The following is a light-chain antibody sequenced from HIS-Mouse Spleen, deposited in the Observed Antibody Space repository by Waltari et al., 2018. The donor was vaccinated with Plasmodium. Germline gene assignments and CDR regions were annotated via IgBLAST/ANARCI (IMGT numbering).Light chain of an antibody. Sequence: SSELTQDPAVSVALGQTVRITCQGDSLRSYYASWYQQKPGQAPVLVIYGKNNRPPGFPYRFSGSSSGNTASLTITGAQAEDEADYYCNSRDSSGNHWVFGGGTKLTVL. CDR1: SLRSYY. CDR2: GKN. J-gene: IGLJ3*02. V-gene: IGLV3-19*01. CDR3: NSRDSSGNHWV.